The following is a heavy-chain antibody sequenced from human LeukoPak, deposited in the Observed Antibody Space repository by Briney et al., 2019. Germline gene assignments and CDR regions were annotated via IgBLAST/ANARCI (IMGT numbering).Heavy chain of an antibody. CDR1: GFTFSSYR. CDR2: IKQDGSEK. CDR3: ARDASTFYDFWSGYSNY. V-gene: IGHV3-7*01. J-gene: IGHJ4*02. D-gene: IGHD3-3*01. Sequence: GGSLRLSCAASGFTFSSYRMSWVRQAPGKGLEWVANIKQDGSEKYYVDSVKGRFTISRDNAKNSLYLQMNSLRAEDTAVYYCARDASTFYDFWSGYSNYWGQGTLVTVSS.